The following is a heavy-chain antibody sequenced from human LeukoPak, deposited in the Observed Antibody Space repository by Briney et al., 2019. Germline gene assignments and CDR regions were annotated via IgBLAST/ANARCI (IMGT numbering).Heavy chain of an antibody. D-gene: IGHD3-16*02. CDR3: ARDYDYVWGSYLDY. CDR1: GFTFTDYA. J-gene: IGHJ4*02. CDR2: ISHDGNNK. Sequence: GGSLRLSCAASGFTFTDYAMHWVRQAPGKGLEWVALISHDGNNKYYADSVKGRFTTSRDDSKNMLYLQMNSLRAEDTAVYYCARDYDYVWGSYLDYWGQGTLVTVSS. V-gene: IGHV3-30*03.